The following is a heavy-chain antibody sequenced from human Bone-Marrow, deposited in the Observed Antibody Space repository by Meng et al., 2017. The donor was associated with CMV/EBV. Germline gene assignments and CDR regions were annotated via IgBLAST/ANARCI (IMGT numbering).Heavy chain of an antibody. CDR1: GFTLSSYG. V-gene: IGHV3-30*02. Sequence: GGSRRLSCAASGFTLSSYGMHWVRQAPGKGLEWVAFIRYDGSNKYYADSVKGRFTISRDNSKNTLYLQMNSLRAEDTAVYYCAKEVHQHYYYYGMDVWGQGTTVTVSS. J-gene: IGHJ6*02. CDR3: AKEVHQHYYYYGMDV. CDR2: IRYDGSNK.